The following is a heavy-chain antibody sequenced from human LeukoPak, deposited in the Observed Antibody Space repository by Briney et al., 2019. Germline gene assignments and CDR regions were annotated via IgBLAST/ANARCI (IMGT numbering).Heavy chain of an antibody. V-gene: IGHV3-30*18. CDR2: TSYDGSNK. J-gene: IGHJ6*02. D-gene: IGHD1-26*01. CDR1: GFTFSSFS. CDR3: AKGRVGANGYYYYGMDV. Sequence: PGGPLRLSCAATGFTFSSFSMHWVRQAPGKGLEWVAVTSYDGSNKYYADSVKGRLTISRDNSKNTLYLQMNSLRTEDTAVYYCAKGRVGANGYYYYGMDVWGQGTTVTVSS.